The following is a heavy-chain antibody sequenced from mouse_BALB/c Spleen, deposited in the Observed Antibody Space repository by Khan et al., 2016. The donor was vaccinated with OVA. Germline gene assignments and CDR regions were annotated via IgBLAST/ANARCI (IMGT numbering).Heavy chain of an antibody. CDR1: GYTFTSYD. D-gene: IGHD2-14*01. CDR3: ARRGYGGFAY. CDR2: IFPGDGGT. J-gene: IGHJ3*01. V-gene: IGHV1-85*01. Sequence: QVQLKESGAELVKPGASVKLSCKASGYTFTSYDINWVRQRPEQGLEWIGWIFPGDGGTKYNEKFKDKATLTTDKSSSTAYMQLSRRTSEDSAASLCARRGYGGFAYWGQGTLVTVSA.